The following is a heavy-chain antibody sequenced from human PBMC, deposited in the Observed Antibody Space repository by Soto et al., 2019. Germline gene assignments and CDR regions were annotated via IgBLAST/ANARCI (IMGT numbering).Heavy chain of an antibody. CDR2: INAGYGNT. V-gene: IGHV1-3*01. J-gene: IGHJ4*02. D-gene: IGHD2-8*01. CDR3: ASRSATVLSLTY. Sequence: ASVKVSCKASGYTFSSYAMHWVRQAPGQRLEWMGWINAGYGNTKSSQKFQDRVTISRDTSASTAYMQMNSLRAEDTAVYYCASRSATVLSLTYWGPGTQVTVSS. CDR1: GYTFSSYA.